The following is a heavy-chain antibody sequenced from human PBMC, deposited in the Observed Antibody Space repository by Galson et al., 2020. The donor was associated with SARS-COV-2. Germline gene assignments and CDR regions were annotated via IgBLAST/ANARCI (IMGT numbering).Heavy chain of an antibody. V-gene: IGHV3-30*18. CDR1: GFTFNNYG. CDR3: AKRPKVFEIWPYGMDV. Sequence: GESLKISCAASGFTFNNYGMHWVRQAPGKGLEWVAVISYEGSNKYYADPVRGRFFISRDNSKNTLYLQMDSLRPEDTAVYYCAKRPKVFEIWPYGMDVWGQGTTVTVSS. CDR2: ISYEGSNK. D-gene: IGHD3-10*02. J-gene: IGHJ6*02.